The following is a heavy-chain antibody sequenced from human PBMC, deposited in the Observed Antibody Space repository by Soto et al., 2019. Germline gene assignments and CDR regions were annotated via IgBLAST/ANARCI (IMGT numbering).Heavy chain of an antibody. V-gene: IGHV3-48*03. CDR2: ISSSGSTI. CDR3: ARGSLAAAGTGPIDY. Sequence: PGGSLRLSCAASGFTFSSYEMNWVRQAPGKGLEWVSYISSSGSTIYYADSVKGRFTISRDNAKNSLYLQMNSLRAEDTAVYYCARGSLAAAGTGPIDYWGQGTLVTVSS. CDR1: GFTFSSYE. D-gene: IGHD6-13*01. J-gene: IGHJ4*02.